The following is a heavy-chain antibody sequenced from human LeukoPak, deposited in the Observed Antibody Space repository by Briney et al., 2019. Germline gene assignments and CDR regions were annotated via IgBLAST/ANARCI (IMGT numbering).Heavy chain of an antibody. Sequence: GASVKVSCKASGYTFTGYYMHWVRQAPGQGLEWMGWINPNSGGTSYAQKFQGRVTMTRDTSISTAYMELSRLRSDDTAVYYCARGFYYGSGSLKYFDYWGQGTLVTVSS. CDR2: INPNSGGT. CDR3: ARGFYYGSGSLKYFDY. D-gene: IGHD3-10*01. CDR1: GYTFTGYY. V-gene: IGHV1-2*02. J-gene: IGHJ4*02.